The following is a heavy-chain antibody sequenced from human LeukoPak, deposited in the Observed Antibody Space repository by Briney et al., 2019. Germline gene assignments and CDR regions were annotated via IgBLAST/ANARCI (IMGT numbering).Heavy chain of an antibody. V-gene: IGHV5-51*01. Sequence: GESLKISCKGSGYSFTSYWIGWVRQMPGKGLEWMGIIYPGDSDTRYSPSFQGQVTISADKSISTAYLQWSSLKASDPAMYYCARLAYCGGDCYPYFDYWGQGTLVTVSS. D-gene: IGHD2-21*02. J-gene: IGHJ4*02. CDR2: IYPGDSDT. CDR1: GYSFTSYW. CDR3: ARLAYCGGDCYPYFDY.